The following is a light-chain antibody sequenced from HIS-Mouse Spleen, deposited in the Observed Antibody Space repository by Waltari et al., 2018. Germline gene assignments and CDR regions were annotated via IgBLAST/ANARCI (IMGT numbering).Light chain of an antibody. CDR1: SSNLGNNY. Sequence: QPPSVSAAPGQKVTIPCSGSSSNLGNNYVSWYQQLPGPAPKLLIYDNNKRPSGIPDRFSGSKSGTSATLGITGLQTGDEADYYCGTWDSSLSAVVFGGGTKLTVL. J-gene: IGLJ2*01. V-gene: IGLV1-51*01. CDR3: GTWDSSLSAVV. CDR2: DNN.